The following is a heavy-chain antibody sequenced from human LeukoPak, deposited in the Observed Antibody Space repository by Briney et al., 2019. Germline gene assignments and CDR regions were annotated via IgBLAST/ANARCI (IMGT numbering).Heavy chain of an antibody. D-gene: IGHD1-7*01. Sequence: SETLSLTCTVSGGSISSYYWSWIRQPAGKGLEWIGRIYTSGSTNYNPSLKSRVTISVDTSKNQFSLKLSSVTAADTAVYYCASLDWNYYYFDYWGQGTLVTVSS. CDR2: IYTSGST. J-gene: IGHJ4*02. V-gene: IGHV4-4*07. CDR3: ASLDWNYYYFDY. CDR1: GGSISSYY.